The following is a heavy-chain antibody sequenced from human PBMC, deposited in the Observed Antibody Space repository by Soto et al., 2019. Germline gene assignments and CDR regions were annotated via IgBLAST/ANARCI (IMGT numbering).Heavy chain of an antibody. CDR3: AKGPDGSGYLFDF. CDR2: FSGSGDFT. V-gene: IGHV3-23*01. D-gene: IGHD3-22*01. J-gene: IGHJ4*02. Sequence: GGSLRLSCAASGFTFSSYAMSWVRQAPGKGLEWVSGFSGSGDFTYYADSVKGRFTISRDGSKNTLYLQMNSLRAEDTAVYFCAKGPDGSGYLFDFGARGPPVPVSS. CDR1: GFTFSSYA.